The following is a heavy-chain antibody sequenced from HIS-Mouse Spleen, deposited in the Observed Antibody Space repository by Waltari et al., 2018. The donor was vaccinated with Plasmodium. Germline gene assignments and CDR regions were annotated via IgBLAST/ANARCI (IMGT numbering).Heavy chain of an antibody. CDR1: GGSFSGYY. J-gene: IGHJ2*01. CDR2: INHSGST. Sequence: QVQLQQWGAGLLKPSETLSLTCAVYGGSFSGYYWSWIRQPPGKGLEWIGEINHSGSTNYNPSRRGRVTISVDTSKNQFSRKRSSVTGADTAVYYCARVTSSGVYWYFDLWGRGTLVTVSS. CDR3: ARVTSSGVYWYFDL. D-gene: IGHD3-3*01. V-gene: IGHV4-34*01.